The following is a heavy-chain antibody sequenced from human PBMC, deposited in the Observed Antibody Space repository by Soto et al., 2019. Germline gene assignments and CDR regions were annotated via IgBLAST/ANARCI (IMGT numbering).Heavy chain of an antibody. Sequence: QSLTCTVTGCSMTYGFYYWFLIRHPPGTRLEWIGYIYYSGRTYYNPTLQHRVTISVDTPQNQFSLKLISVTAAETAVYYCARLMAALVILGQGTMVTVSS. CDR2: IYYSGRT. CDR1: GCSMTYGFYY. J-gene: IGHJ3*02. V-gene: IGHV4-30-4*01. D-gene: IGHD6-25*01. CDR3: ARLMAALVI.